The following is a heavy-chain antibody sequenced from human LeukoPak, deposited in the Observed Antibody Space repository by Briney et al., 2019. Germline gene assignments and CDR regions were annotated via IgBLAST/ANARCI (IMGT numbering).Heavy chain of an antibody. D-gene: IGHD2-8*02. V-gene: IGHV4-34*01. Sequence: PSETLPLTCAVYGGSFSGCYWSWIRQPPGKGLEWIGEINHSGSTNYNPSLKSRVTISVDTSKNQFSLKLSSVTAADTAVYYCAPTAGGSGYWGQGTLVTVSS. J-gene: IGHJ4*02. CDR1: GGSFSGCY. CDR3: APTAGGSGY. CDR2: INHSGST.